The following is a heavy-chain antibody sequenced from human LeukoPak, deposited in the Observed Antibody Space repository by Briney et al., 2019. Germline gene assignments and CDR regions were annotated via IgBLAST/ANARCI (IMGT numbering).Heavy chain of an antibody. J-gene: IGHJ5*02. CDR3: ARERGVTHRNGWFDP. V-gene: IGHV4-61*02. D-gene: IGHD1-14*01. CDR2: IYTSGST. CDR1: GGSISSGSYY. Sequence: PSQTLSLTCTVSGGSISSGSYYWSWIRQPAGKGLEWIGRIYTSGSTNYNPSLKSRVTISVDTSKNQFSLKLSSVTAADTAVYYCARERGVTHRNGWFDPWGQGTLVTVSS.